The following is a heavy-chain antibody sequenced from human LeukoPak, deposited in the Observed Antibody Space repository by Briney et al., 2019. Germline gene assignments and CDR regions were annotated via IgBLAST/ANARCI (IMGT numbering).Heavy chain of an antibody. CDR1: TFIVSSSH. V-gene: IGHV3-53*01. CDR2: IHSDDRT. D-gene: IGHD2/OR15-2a*01. CDR3: ARGRNYFPIDY. Sequence: PGGSLRLSCAASTFIVSSSHMTWVRQTPGKGLEWVSVIHSDDRTFYADPVKGRFTISRDNSKNTLYLQMNSLRAEDTAVYYCARGRNYFPIDYWGQGTLVTVSS. J-gene: IGHJ4*02.